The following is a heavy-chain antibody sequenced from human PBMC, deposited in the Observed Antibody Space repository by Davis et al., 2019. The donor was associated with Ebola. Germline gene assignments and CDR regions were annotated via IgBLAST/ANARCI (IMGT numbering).Heavy chain of an antibody. D-gene: IGHD3-3*01. V-gene: IGHV5-51*01. CDR1: GYNFPTYW. CDR3: ATRSAYTFDS. CDR2: IYPDDSDA. Sequence: PGGSLRLSCKGSGYNFPTYWIAWVRQMPGKGLEWMGFIYPDDSDATYSPSFQGPVTFSADKSISTAYLQWYGLKASDTAMYYCATRSAYTFDSWGQGTLVTVSS. J-gene: IGHJ4*02.